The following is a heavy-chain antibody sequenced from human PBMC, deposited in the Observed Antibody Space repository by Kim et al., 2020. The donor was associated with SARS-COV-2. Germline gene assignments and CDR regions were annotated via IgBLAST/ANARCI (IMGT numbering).Heavy chain of an antibody. J-gene: IGHJ4*02. Sequence: GGSLRLSCAASGFTFSSYSMNWVRQAPGKGLEWVSSISSSSSYIYYADSVKGRFTISRDNAKNSLYLQMNSLRAEDTAVYYCARERGVRGIVVVPAVPIDYWGQGTLVTVSS. CDR1: GFTFSSYS. CDR2: ISSSSSYI. D-gene: IGHD2-2*01. V-gene: IGHV3-21*01. CDR3: ARERGVRGIVVVPAVPIDY.